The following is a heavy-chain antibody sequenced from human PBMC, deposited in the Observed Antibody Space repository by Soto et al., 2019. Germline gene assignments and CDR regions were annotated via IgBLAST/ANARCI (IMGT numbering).Heavy chain of an antibody. J-gene: IGHJ6*02. CDR3: ERSSARGIEAAGTRGYYYYGMDV. D-gene: IGHD6-13*01. CDR2: IYHSGRT. V-gene: IGHV4-4*02. Sequence: PSETLSLTCAVSGGSISSSNWWSWVRQPPGKVLEWIGEIYHSGRTNYNPSLKSRVTISVDKSKNQFSLKLSSVTAADTAVYYCERSSARGIEAAGTRGYYYYGMDVWGQGTTVTVSS. CDR1: GGSISSSNW.